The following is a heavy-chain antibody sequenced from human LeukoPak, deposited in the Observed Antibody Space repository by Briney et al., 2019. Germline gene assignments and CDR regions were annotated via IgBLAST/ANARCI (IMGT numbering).Heavy chain of an antibody. J-gene: IGHJ5*02. V-gene: IGHV4-39*07. CDR2: IYYSGST. CDR3: ATAADNSGSYYVNWFDP. Sequence: PSGTLSLTCTVSGGSISSSSYYWGWIRQPPGKGLEWIGSIYYSGSTYYNPSLKSRVTISVDTSKNQFSLKLSSVTAADTAVYYCATAADNSGSYYVNWFDPWGQGTLVTVSS. CDR1: GGSISSSSYY. D-gene: IGHD1-26*01.